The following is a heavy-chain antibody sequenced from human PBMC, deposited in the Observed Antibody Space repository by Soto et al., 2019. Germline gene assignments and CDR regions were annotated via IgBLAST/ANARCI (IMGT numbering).Heavy chain of an antibody. CDR1: GFAFRTSG. J-gene: IGHJ4*02. D-gene: IGHD3-16*01. CDR3: AKDRVESGLGEIDY. Sequence: QVQLVESGGGVIQPGRSLRLSCAASGFAFRTSGMHWVRQAPGKGLQWVAIISYDGSREYYLDSVKGRFTISRDNTKNTLYLQMDSLRAEDTAVYYCAKDRVESGLGEIDYWGQGTLVSVSS. CDR2: ISYDGSRE. V-gene: IGHV3-30*18.